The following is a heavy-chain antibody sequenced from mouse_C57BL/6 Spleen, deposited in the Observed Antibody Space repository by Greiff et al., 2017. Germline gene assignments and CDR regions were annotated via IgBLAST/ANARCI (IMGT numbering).Heavy chain of an antibody. V-gene: IGHV1-82*01. Sequence: QVQLQQSGPELVKPGASVKISCKASGYAFSSSWMNWVKQRPGKGLEWIGRIYPGDGDTNYNGKFKGKATLTADKSSSTAYMQLSSLTSEDSAVYFCAVIYYDYNYAMDYWGQGTSVTVSS. J-gene: IGHJ4*01. D-gene: IGHD2-4*01. CDR3: AVIYYDYNYAMDY. CDR1: GYAFSSSW. CDR2: IYPGDGDT.